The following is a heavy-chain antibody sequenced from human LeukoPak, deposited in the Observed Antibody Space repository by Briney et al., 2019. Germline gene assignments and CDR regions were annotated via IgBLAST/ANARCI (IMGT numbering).Heavy chain of an antibody. V-gene: IGHV3-21*01. CDR2: ISSSSSYI. Sequence: GGSLRLSCAASGFTFSSYSMNWVRQAPGKGLEWVSSISSSSSYIYYADSVKGRFTISRGNAKNSLYLQMNSLRAEDTAVYYCARYCSNTSCPANDYWGQGTLVTVSS. CDR3: ARYCSNTSCPANDY. D-gene: IGHD2-2*01. CDR1: GFTFSSYS. J-gene: IGHJ4*02.